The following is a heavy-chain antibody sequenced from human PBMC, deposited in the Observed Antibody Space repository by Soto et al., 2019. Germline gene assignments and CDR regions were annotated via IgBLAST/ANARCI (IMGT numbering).Heavy chain of an antibody. V-gene: IGHV4-31*03. Sequence: SETLSLTCTVSGGSISSGGYYWSWIRQHPGKGLEWIGYIYYSGSTYYNPSLKSRVTISVDTSKNQFSLKLTSVTAADTAVYYCARVNLDYVTGMDVWGPGTTVTVSS. J-gene: IGHJ6*02. D-gene: IGHD4-17*01. CDR3: ARVNLDYVTGMDV. CDR2: IYYSGST. CDR1: GGSISSGGYY.